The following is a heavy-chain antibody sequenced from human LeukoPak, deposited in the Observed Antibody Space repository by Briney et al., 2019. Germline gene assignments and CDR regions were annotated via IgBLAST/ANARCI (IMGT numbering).Heavy chain of an antibody. J-gene: IGHJ3*02. CDR1: GGSISSGSYY. CDR2: IYTSGST. Sequence: SQTLSLTCTVSGGSISSGSYYWSWIRQPAGKGLEWIGRIYTSGSTNYNPSLKSRVTISVDTSKNQFSLRLSSVTAADTAVYYCARMGESYPHDAFDIWGQGTMVTVSS. V-gene: IGHV4-61*02. CDR3: ARMGESYPHDAFDI. D-gene: IGHD3-16*01.